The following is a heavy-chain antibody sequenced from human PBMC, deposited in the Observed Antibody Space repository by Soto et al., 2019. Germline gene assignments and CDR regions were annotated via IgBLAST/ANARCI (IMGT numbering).Heavy chain of an antibody. V-gene: IGHV4-4*02. CDR2: IYHSGST. CDR3: ARERDSSSTSFDY. Sequence: SETLSLTCAVSGGSISSSNWWSWVRQPPGKGLEWIGEIYHSGSTNYNPSLKSRVTISADKSKNQFSLKLSSVTAADTAVYYCARERDSSSTSFDYWGQGTLVTVSS. D-gene: IGHD6-6*01. CDR1: GGSISSSNW. J-gene: IGHJ4*02.